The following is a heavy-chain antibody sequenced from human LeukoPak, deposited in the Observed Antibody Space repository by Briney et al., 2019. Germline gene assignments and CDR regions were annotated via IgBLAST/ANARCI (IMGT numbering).Heavy chain of an antibody. Sequence: GGSLRLSCAASGFTFSSYAMSWVRQAPGKGLEWVSAISGSGGSTYYADSVKGRFTISRDNSKNTLYLQMNSLRTEDTALYYCAKDLGRFFDYWGQGALVTVSS. CDR1: GFTFSSYA. CDR2: ISGSGGST. J-gene: IGHJ4*02. V-gene: IGHV3-23*01. CDR3: AKDLGRFFDY.